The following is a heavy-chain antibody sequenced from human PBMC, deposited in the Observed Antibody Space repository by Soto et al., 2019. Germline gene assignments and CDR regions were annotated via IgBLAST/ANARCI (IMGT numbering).Heavy chain of an antibody. Sequence: SETLSLTCTVSGGSISSYYWSWIRQPPGKGLEWIGYIYYSGSTNYNPSLKSRVTISVDTSKNQFSLKLSSVTAADTAVYYCAAGGSDSGSYCYYGMDVWGQGTTVTVSS. CDR2: IYYSGST. CDR1: GGSISSYY. CDR3: AAGGSDSGSYCYYGMDV. D-gene: IGHD1-26*01. V-gene: IGHV4-59*01. J-gene: IGHJ6*02.